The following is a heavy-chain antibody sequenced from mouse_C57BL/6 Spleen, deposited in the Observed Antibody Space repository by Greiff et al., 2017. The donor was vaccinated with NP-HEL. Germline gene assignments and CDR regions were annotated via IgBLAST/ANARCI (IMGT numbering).Heavy chain of an antibody. CDR1: GYTFTSYW. Sequence: VQLQQSGAELVKPGASVKMSCKASGYTFTSYWITWVKQRPGQGLEWIGDIYPGSGSTNYNEKFKSKATLTVDTSSSTAYMQLSSLTSEDSAVYYCATEISTVVAPYWYFDVWGTGTTVTVSS. CDR2: IYPGSGST. D-gene: IGHD1-1*01. CDR3: ATEISTVVAPYWYFDV. V-gene: IGHV1-55*01. J-gene: IGHJ1*03.